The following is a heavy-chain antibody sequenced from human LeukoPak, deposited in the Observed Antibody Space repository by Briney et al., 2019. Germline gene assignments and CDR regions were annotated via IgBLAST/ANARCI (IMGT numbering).Heavy chain of an antibody. CDR3: AKGDYYDSSGSLDY. CDR2: ISGSGGST. V-gene: IGHV3-23*01. Sequence: GGSLRLSCAASGFTFSSYAMSWVRQAPGKGLEWVSAISGSGGSTYYAASVKGRFTISRDNSKNTLYLQMNSLRAEDTAVYYCAKGDYYDSSGSLDYWGQGTLVTVSS. CDR1: GFTFSSYA. D-gene: IGHD3-22*01. J-gene: IGHJ4*02.